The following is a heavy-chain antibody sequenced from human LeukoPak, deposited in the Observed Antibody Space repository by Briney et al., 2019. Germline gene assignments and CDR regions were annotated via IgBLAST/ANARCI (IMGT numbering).Heavy chain of an antibody. D-gene: IGHD4-23*01. Sequence: WASVKVSCKASGGTFSSYAISWVRQAPGQGLEWMGGIIPIFGTANYAQKFQGRVTITADESTSTAYMELSSLRSEDTAVYYCARGYGGNSVLDYFDYWGQGTLVTVSP. CDR2: IIPIFGTA. CDR1: GGTFSSYA. V-gene: IGHV1-69*13. CDR3: ARGYGGNSVLDYFDY. J-gene: IGHJ4*02.